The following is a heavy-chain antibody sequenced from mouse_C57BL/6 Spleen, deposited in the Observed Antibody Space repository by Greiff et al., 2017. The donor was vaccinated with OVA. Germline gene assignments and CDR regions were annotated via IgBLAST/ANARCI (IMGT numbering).Heavy chain of an antibody. CDR1: GYSITSGYY. J-gene: IGHJ2*01. CDR3: AREDYEDFDY. CDR2: ISYDGSN. V-gene: IGHV3-6*01. D-gene: IGHD1-1*01. Sequence: EVQLQQSGPGLVKPSQSLSLTCSVTGYSITSGYYWNWIRQFPGNKLEWMGYISYDGSNNYNPSLKNRISITRDTSKNQFFLKLNSVTTEDTATYYCAREDYEDFDYWGQGTTLTVSS.